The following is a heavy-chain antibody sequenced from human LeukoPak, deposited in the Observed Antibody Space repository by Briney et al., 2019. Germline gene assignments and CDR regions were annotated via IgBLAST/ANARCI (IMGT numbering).Heavy chain of an antibody. Sequence: GGSLRLSCAASGFTFSSYAMSWVRQAPGKGLEWVSGINWNGGSTGYADSVKGRFTISRDNAKNSLYLQMNSLRAEDTALYYCARARDILTGYYIDYFDYWGQGTLVTVSS. J-gene: IGHJ4*02. CDR3: ARARDILTGYYIDYFDY. CDR1: GFTFSSYA. V-gene: IGHV3-20*04. D-gene: IGHD3-9*01. CDR2: INWNGGST.